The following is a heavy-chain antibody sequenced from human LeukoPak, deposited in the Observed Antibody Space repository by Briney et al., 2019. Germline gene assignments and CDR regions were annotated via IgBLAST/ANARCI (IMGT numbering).Heavy chain of an antibody. V-gene: IGHV3-23*01. CDR2: ISGSGGST. CDR1: GFTFSSYA. Sequence: PGGSLRLSCAASGFTFSSYAMRWVRPAPGHGLEWVSAISGSGGSTYYADSVKGRFTISRDNSKNTLYLQMNSLRAEDTAVYYCAKDGRYSGYVGFDYWGQGTLVTVSS. J-gene: IGHJ4*02. CDR3: AKDGRYSGYVGFDY. D-gene: IGHD3-22*01.